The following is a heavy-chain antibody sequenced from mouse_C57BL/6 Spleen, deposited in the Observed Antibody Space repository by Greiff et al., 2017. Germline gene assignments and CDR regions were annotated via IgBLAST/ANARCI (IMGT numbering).Heavy chain of an antibody. CDR2: IRNKANGYTT. CDR3: ARYDGRGYFDV. D-gene: IGHD1-1*01. CDR1: GFTFTDYY. Sequence: EVQRVESGGGLVQPGGSLSLSCAASGFTFTDYYMSWVRQPPGKALEWLGFIRNKANGYTTEYSASVKGRFTISRDNSQSILYLQMNALRAEDSATYYCARYDGRGYFDVWGTGTTVTVSS. J-gene: IGHJ1*03. V-gene: IGHV7-3*01.